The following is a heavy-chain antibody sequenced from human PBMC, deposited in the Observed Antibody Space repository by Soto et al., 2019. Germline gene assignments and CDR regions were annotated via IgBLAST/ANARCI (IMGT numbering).Heavy chain of an antibody. V-gene: IGHV3-21*01. Sequence: EVQLVESGGGLVKPGGSLRLSCAASGFTFSSYSMNWVRQAPGKGLEWVSSSSSSSSYIYYADSVKGRFTISRDNAKNSLYLQMNSLRAEDTAVYYCARESPSGSYGHFDYWGQGTLVTVSS. CDR3: ARESPSGSYGHFDY. CDR2: SSSSSSYI. J-gene: IGHJ4*02. CDR1: GFTFSSYS. D-gene: IGHD1-26*01.